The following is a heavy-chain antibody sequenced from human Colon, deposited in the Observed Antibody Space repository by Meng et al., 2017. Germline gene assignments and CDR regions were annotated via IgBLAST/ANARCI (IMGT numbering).Heavy chain of an antibody. V-gene: IGHV4-34*02. CDR1: GGSFSGNH. CDR2: INYSGST. Sequence: QGQRQQLGAALLKSSYSLSHSLEVYGGSFSGNHFSWFRPPPGKGLESIGEINYSGSTNYNPSLKSRVTISVDTSKNQFSLKLSSVIAADTAVYYCARGRYSGYLPWGQGTLVTVSS. J-gene: IGHJ5*02. D-gene: IGHD5-12*01. CDR3: ARGRYSGYLP.